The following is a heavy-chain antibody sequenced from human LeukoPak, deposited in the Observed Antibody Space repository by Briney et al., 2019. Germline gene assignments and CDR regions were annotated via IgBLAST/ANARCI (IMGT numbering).Heavy chain of an antibody. Sequence: SETLSLTCTVSGGSISSGSYYWSWIRQPPGKGLEWIGRIYSSGSTKSNPSIKSRVTISVDTSKNTLSLKLSSVTAADTAVYSCARDGYSYGFGLAYWGPGTLVTVSS. CDR3: ARDGYSYGFGLAY. D-gene: IGHD5-18*01. V-gene: IGHV4-61*02. CDR2: IYSSGST. J-gene: IGHJ4*02. CDR1: GGSISSGSYY.